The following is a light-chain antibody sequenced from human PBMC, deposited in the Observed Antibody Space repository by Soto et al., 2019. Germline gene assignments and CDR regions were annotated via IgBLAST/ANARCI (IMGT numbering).Light chain of an antibody. V-gene: IGKV1-39*01. J-gene: IGKJ2*01. CDR1: QRITTY. CDR3: QQSYSTPYT. Sequence: IHMTQSPSSPSASVGDRVTITCRASQRITTYLNWYQQNPGKAPKLLISTAATLQGGVPSRFSGSGSGTDFTLTITTLQPEDFATYFCQQSYSTPYTFGQGTKLEIK. CDR2: TAA.